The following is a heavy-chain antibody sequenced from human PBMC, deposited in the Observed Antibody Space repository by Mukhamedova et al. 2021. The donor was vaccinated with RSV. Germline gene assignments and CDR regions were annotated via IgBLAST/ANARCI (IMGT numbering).Heavy chain of an antibody. CDR3: AKDTGYCGATSCATFDY. Sequence: EWVSGISWSSGSIGYADSVKGRFTISRDNAKNSLYLQMSSLRPEDSALYYCAKDTGYCGATSCATFDYWGQGTLVTVSS. CDR2: ISWSSGSI. V-gene: IGHV3-9*01. D-gene: IGHD2-2*01. J-gene: IGHJ4*02.